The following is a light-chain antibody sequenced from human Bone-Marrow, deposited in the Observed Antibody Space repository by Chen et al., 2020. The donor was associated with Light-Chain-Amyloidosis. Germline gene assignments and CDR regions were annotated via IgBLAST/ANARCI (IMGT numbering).Light chain of an antibody. Sequence: EIVLTQSPATLSLSPGERATLSCRASQSVSSYLAWFQQKPGQAPRLLIYDASNRATGIPGRFSGSGSGTDFTLTISGLQPDDVATYYWQNYNNYSPWTFGQGTKVEIK. CDR1: QSVSSY. V-gene: IGKV3-11*01. CDR3: QNYNNYSPWT. CDR2: DAS. J-gene: IGKJ1*01.